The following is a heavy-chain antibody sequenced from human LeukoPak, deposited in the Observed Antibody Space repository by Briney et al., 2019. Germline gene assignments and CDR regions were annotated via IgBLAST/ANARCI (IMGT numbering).Heavy chain of an antibody. CDR2: INHSGST. D-gene: IGHD3-22*01. CDR1: GGSFSGYY. J-gene: IGHJ4*02. V-gene: IGHV4-34*01. Sequence: PSETLSLTCAVYGGSFSGYYWSWIRQPPGKGLEWIGEINHSGSTNYNPSLKSRVTISVDTSKNQFSLKLSSVTTADTAVCYCARGTPDSSGYPFDYWGQGTLVTVSS. CDR3: ARGTPDSSGYPFDY.